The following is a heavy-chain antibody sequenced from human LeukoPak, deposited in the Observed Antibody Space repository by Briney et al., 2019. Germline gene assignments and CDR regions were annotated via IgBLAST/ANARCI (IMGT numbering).Heavy chain of an antibody. CDR1: GFTFRSNY. D-gene: IGHD2-2*01. J-gene: IGHJ5*01. CDR2: IYSGGST. Sequence: GGSLPLSCAASGFTFRSNYMSWVRQAPGKGLEWVSVIYSGGSTYYADSVKGRFTISRDNSMNMLYLQINSLRADDTAVYYCARGGEDASSRRDCDWFDSWGQGTRVTVSS. V-gene: IGHV3-53*01. CDR3: ARGGEDASSRRDCDWFDS.